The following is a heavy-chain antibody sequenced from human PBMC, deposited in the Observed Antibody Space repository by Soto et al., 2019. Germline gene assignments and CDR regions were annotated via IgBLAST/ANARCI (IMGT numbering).Heavy chain of an antibody. J-gene: IGHJ6*02. Sequence: QPGGSRRLSWAASGLTFSSYAMSWVRQAPGKGLGWVSAISGSGGSTYYADSVKGRFTISRDNSKNTLYLQMNSLRAEDTAVYYCAKDRRREQPDFYYYYGMDVWGQGTTVTVSS. V-gene: IGHV3-23*01. CDR1: GLTFSSYA. CDR2: ISGSGGST. CDR3: AKDRRREQPDFYYYYGMDV. D-gene: IGHD1-26*01.